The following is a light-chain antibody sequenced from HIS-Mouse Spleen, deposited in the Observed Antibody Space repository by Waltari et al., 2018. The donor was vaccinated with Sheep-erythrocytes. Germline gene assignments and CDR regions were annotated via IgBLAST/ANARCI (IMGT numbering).Light chain of an antibody. CDR1: SPNIGNNY. Sequence: QSVLTQPPSVSAAPGQQVTISCSGSSPNIGNNYVSWYQQLPGTAPKLLIYDNNKRPSGIPDRFSGSKSGTSATLGITGLQTGDEADYYCGTWDSSLSAVFGGGTKLTVL. CDR3: GTWDSSLSAV. CDR2: DNN. J-gene: IGLJ2*01. V-gene: IGLV1-51*01.